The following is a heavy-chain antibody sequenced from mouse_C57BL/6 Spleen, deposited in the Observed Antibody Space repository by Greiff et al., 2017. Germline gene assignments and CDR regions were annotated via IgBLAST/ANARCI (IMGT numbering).Heavy chain of an antibody. D-gene: IGHD2-4*01. V-gene: IGHV1-74*01. J-gene: IGHJ4*01. CDR3: ARLGYDYDGAMDY. Sequence: QVQLQQSGAELVKPGASVKVSCKASGYTFTSYWMHWVKQRPGQGLEWIGRIHPSDSYTNYNQKFKGKSTLTVDKSSSTAYMQLSSLTSEDSAVYYCARLGYDYDGAMDYWGQGTSVTVSS. CDR2: IHPSDSYT. CDR1: GYTFTSYW.